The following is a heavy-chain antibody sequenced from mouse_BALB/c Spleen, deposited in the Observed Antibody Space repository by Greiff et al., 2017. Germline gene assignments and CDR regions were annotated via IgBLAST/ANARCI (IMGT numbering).Heavy chain of an antibody. J-gene: IGHJ1*01. Sequence: EVKLVESGGGLVKPGGSLKLSCAASGFTFSSYTMSWVRQTPEKRLEWVATISSGGGNTYYPDSVKGRFTISRDNAKNNLYLQMSSLRSEDTALYYCARQGYGSYWYFDVWGAGTTVTVSS. V-gene: IGHV5-9*03. CDR3: ARQGYGSYWYFDV. CDR1: GFTFSSYT. CDR2: ISSGGGNT. D-gene: IGHD1-1*02.